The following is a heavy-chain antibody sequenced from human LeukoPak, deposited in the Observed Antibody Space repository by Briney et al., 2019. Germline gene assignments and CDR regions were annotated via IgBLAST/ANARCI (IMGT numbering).Heavy chain of an antibody. J-gene: IGHJ4*02. Sequence: GGSLRLSCAASGFTFSSYAMSWVRQAPGKGLEWVSAISGSGGSTYYADSVKGRFTISRDNSKNTLYLQMNSLRAEDTAVYYCARAVDTVTGVSVGYWGQGTLVTVSS. CDR1: GFTFSSYA. CDR3: ARAVDTVTGVSVGY. D-gene: IGHD4-11*01. V-gene: IGHV3-23*01. CDR2: ISGSGGST.